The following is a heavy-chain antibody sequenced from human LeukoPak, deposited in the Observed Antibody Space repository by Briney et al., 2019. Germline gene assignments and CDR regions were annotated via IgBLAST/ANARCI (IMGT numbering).Heavy chain of an antibody. Sequence: SQTLSLTCTVSGGSISSGSYYWSWIRQPAGKGLEWIGRIYTSGSTNYNPSLKSRVTISVDTSKNQFSLKLSSVTAADTAVYYCARDYYDILTGSRWFDPWGQGTLVTVSS. CDR3: ARDYYDILTGSRWFDP. V-gene: IGHV4-61*02. CDR2: IYTSGST. CDR1: GGSISSGSYY. J-gene: IGHJ5*02. D-gene: IGHD3-9*01.